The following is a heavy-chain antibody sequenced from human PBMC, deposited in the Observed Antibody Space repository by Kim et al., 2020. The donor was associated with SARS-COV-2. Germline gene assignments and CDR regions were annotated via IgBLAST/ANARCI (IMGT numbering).Heavy chain of an antibody. V-gene: IGHV4-59*13. J-gene: IGHJ2*01. CDR3: ARVKSSSWGVNWYFDL. CDR2: IYYSGST. Sequence: SETLSLTCTVSGGSISSYYWSWIRQPPGKGLEWIGYIYYSGSTNYNPSLKSRVTISVDTSKNQFSLKLSSVTAADTAVYYCARVKSSSWGVNWYFDLWGRGTLVTVSS. D-gene: IGHD6-13*01. CDR1: GGSISSYY.